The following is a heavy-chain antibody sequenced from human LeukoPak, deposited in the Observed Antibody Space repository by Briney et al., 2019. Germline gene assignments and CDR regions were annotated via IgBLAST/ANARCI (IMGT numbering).Heavy chain of an antibody. V-gene: IGHV3-48*02. CDR2: ISGSSNTI. D-gene: IGHD2-8*01. CDR1: GFTISRNY. Sequence: HPGGSLRLSCAASGFTISRNYMSWVRQAPGKGLEWVSYISGSSNTIYYAASVKGRFTISRDNAKNSLYLQINSLRDDDTAVYYCARDKCSNGVCYTFSPSDYWGQGTLVTVSS. CDR3: ARDKCSNGVCYTFSPSDY. J-gene: IGHJ4*02.